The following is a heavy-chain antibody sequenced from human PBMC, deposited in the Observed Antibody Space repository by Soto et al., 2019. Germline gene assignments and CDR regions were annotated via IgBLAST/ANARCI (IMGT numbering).Heavy chain of an antibody. V-gene: IGHV4-30-4*01. CDR3: ARGVVVVTAILSSNAFDI. J-gene: IGHJ3*02. CDR1: GGSISSGDYY. Sequence: QVQLQESGPGLVKPSQTLSLTCTVSGGSISSGDYYWSWIRQPPGKGLEWIGYIYYSGSTYYNPSLKSRVTIAVDTSKIQFSLKLSSVTAADTAVYYCARGVVVVTAILSSNAFDIWGQGTMVTVSS. D-gene: IGHD2-21*02. CDR2: IYYSGST.